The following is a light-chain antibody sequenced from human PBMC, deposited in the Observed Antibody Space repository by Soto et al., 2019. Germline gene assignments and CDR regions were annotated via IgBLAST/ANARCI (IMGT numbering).Light chain of an antibody. Sequence: QPVLTQPPSVSGTPGQRVTISCSGGTSNIGSNYVYWYQQVPGAAPKLLIYRNDQRPSGVPDRFSGSRSGTSASLAISGLRSDDEADYYCATWDDMLTGPGVFGGGTKVTVL. V-gene: IGLV1-47*01. J-gene: IGLJ3*02. CDR2: RND. CDR1: TSNIGSNY. CDR3: ATWDDMLTGPGV.